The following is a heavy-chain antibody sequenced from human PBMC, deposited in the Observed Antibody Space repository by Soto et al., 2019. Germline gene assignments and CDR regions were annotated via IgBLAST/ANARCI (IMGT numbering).Heavy chain of an antibody. D-gene: IGHD3-3*01. J-gene: IGHJ4*02. Sequence: EVQLVESGGGLFQPGGSLRLSFAASGFTVSSFYMTCVLQAPGKGLQWVAVISSGGSTYYADSVKGRFTISRDNSKNTLYLEMNSLRAEDTAVYYCARDTFGGAYDFLHGGQGTLVTVSS. CDR3: ARDTFGGAYDFLH. V-gene: IGHV3-66*01. CDR2: ISSGGST. CDR1: GFTVSSFY.